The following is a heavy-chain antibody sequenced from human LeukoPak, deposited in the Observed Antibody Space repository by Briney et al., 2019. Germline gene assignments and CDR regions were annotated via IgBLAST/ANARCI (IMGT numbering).Heavy chain of an antibody. J-gene: IGHJ4*02. V-gene: IGHV3-11*04. D-gene: IGHD3-16*02. CDR2: ISSSGSTI. CDR3: ARDGDDYVWGSYRYRGIDY. CDR1: GFTFSDYY. Sequence: GGSLRLSCAASGFTFSDYYMSWIRQAPGKGLEWVSYISSSGSTIYYADSVKGRFTISRDNAKNSLYLQMNSLRAEDTAVYYCARDGDDYVWGSYRYRGIDYWGQGTLVTVSS.